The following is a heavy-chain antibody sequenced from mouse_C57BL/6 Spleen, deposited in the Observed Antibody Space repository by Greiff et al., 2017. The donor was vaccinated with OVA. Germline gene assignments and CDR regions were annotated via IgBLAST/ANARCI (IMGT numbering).Heavy chain of an antibody. CDR3: ARQGTIVTFDY. Sequence: EVQRVESGGDLVKPGGSLKLSCAAYGFTFSSYGMSWVRQTPDKRLEWVATISSGGSYTYYPDSVKGRFTISRDNAKNTLYLQMSSLKSEDTAMYYCARQGTIVTFDYWGQGTTLTVSS. J-gene: IGHJ2*01. V-gene: IGHV5-6*01. CDR1: GFTFSSYG. CDR2: ISSGGSYT. D-gene: IGHD2-5*01.